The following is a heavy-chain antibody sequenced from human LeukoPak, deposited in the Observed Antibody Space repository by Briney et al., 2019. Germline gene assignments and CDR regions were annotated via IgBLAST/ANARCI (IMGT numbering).Heavy chain of an antibody. V-gene: IGHV3-48*01. J-gene: IGHJ2*01. D-gene: IGHD1-26*01. CDR3: AKDAGPYYRKPNWYFDL. Sequence: SVKGRFTISRDNAKNSLYLQMNSLRAEDTAVYYCAKDAGPYYRKPNWYFDLWGRGTLVTVSS.